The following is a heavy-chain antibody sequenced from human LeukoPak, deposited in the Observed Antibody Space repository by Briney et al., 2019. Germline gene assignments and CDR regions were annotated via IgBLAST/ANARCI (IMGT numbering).Heavy chain of an antibody. V-gene: IGHV4-34*01. CDR3: ARGIAAAGSYFDY. Sequence: SETLSLTCAVYGGSFSGYYWSWIRQPPGKGLEWIGEINHSGGTNYNPSLKSRVTISVDTSKNQFSLKLSSVTAADTAVYYCARGIAAAGSYFDYWGQGTLVTVSS. CDR2: INHSGGT. CDR1: GGSFSGYY. J-gene: IGHJ4*02. D-gene: IGHD6-13*01.